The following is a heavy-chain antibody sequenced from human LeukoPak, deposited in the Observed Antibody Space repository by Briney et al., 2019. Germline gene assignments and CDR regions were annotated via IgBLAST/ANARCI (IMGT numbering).Heavy chain of an antibody. J-gene: IGHJ4*02. Sequence: SETLSLTCTVSGGSISSYYWSWIRQPPGKGLEWIGYIYYSGSTNYNPSLKSRVTISVDTSKNQFSLKLSPVTAADTAVYYCARSSGWYGGGYYFDYWGQGTLVTVSS. D-gene: IGHD6-19*01. CDR1: GGSISSYY. CDR3: ARSSGWYGGGYYFDY. CDR2: IYYSGST. V-gene: IGHV4-59*01.